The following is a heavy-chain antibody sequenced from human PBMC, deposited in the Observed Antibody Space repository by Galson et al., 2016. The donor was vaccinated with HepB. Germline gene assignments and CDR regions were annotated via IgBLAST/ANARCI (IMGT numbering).Heavy chain of an antibody. CDR1: GFSFSTYW. V-gene: IGHV3-7*01. D-gene: IGHD1-26*01. J-gene: IGHJ4*02. CDR2: MKEDGSKE. Sequence: SLRLSCAASGFSFSTYWMIWVRQVPGKGLEWVAAMKEDGSKEYYVDSVKGRFTISRDNARNSVYLQMNSLRVEDTAVYYCARHHGSVGVTTFVYWGQGTLVTVSS. CDR3: ARHHGSVGVTTFVY.